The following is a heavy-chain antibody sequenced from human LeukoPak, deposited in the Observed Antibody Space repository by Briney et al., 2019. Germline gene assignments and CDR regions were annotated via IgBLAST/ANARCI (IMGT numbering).Heavy chain of an antibody. Sequence: SETLSLTCTVSGGSISSYYWSWIRQPPGKGLEWIGYIYYSGSTNYNPSLKSRVTISVDTSKNQFSLKLSSVTAADTAVHYCARYYYDSSGAKGFDYWGQGTLVTVSS. CDR3: ARYYYDSSGAKGFDY. J-gene: IGHJ4*02. CDR2: IYYSGST. CDR1: GGSISSYY. D-gene: IGHD3-22*01. V-gene: IGHV4-59*08.